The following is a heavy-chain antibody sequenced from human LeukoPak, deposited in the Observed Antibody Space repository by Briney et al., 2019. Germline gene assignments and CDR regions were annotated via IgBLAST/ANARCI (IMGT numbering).Heavy chain of an antibody. J-gene: IGHJ5*02. D-gene: IGHD5-12*01. CDR2: IRYDGSNK. CDR1: GFTFSSYG. V-gene: IGHV3-30*02. CDR3: AKSGYDFGGWFDP. Sequence: GGSLRLSCAASGFTFSSYGMHWVRQAPGKGLEWVAFIRYDGSNKYYADSVKGRFTISRDNSKNTLYLQTNSLRAEDTAVYYCAKSGYDFGGWFDPWGQGTLVTVSS.